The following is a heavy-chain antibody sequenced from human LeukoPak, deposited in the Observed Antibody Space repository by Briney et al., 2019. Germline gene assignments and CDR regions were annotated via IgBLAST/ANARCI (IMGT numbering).Heavy chain of an antibody. D-gene: IGHD3-3*01. CDR1: GFTFSSYN. CDR3: SRGGLYDFWSGSLVFDI. CDR2: MSSSSSTI. J-gene: IGHJ3*02. V-gene: IGHV3-48*01. Sequence: GGSLRLSCAASGFTFSSYNMNWVRQAPGTGLEWVSYMSSSSSTIYYADSVKGRFTISRDNAKNSLYLQMNSLRTEDTAVYYCSRGGLYDFWSGSLVFDIWGQGTMVTVSS.